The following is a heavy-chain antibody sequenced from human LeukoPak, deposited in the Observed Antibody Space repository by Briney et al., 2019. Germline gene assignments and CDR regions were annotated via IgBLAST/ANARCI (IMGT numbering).Heavy chain of an antibody. CDR1: GGTFSSYA. V-gene: IGHV1-69*04. CDR2: IIPILGIA. CDR3: ARARGGYCSSTSCLQFDY. J-gene: IGHJ4*02. Sequence: SVKVSCKASGGTFSSYAISWVRQAPGQGLEWMGRIIPILGIANYAQKFQGRVTITTDESTSTAYMELSSLRSEDTAVYFCARARGGYCSSTSCLQFDYWGQGTLVTVSS. D-gene: IGHD2-2*01.